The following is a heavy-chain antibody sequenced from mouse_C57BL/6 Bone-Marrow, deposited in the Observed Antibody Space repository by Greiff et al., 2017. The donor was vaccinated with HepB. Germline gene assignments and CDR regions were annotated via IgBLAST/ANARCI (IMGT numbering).Heavy chain of an antibody. J-gene: IGHJ1*03. V-gene: IGHV5-17*01. CDR1: GFTFSDYG. CDR2: ISSGSSTI. D-gene: IGHD1-1*01. CDR3: ARDLIYYYWYFDV. Sequence: EVNVVESGGGLVKPGGSLKLSCAASGFTFSDYGMHWVRQAPEKGLEWVAYISSGSSTIYYADTVKGRFTISRDNAKNTLFLQMTSLRSEDTAMYYCARDLIYYYWYFDVWGTGTTVTVSS.